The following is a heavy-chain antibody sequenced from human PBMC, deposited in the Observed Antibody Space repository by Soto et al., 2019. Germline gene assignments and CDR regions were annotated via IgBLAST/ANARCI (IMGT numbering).Heavy chain of an antibody. J-gene: IGHJ6*02. CDR3: ARSGLRRPHNPYLFVGLDV. D-gene: IGHD3-16*01. CDR2: IIPLLGTV. V-gene: IGHV1-69*06. Sequence: QGQLVQSGAEVKKPGSSVKVSCRASGATFTNSVITWVRKGPGQGLEIMGGIIPLLGTVDYAENFQGRVPLTADKDTNTVYLDLRSLKYDDKAVYSCARSGLRRPHNPYLFVGLDVWGHGPTVSV. CDR1: GATFTNSV.